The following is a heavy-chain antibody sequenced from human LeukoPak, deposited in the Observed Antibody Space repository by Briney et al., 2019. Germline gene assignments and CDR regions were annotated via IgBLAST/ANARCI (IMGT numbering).Heavy chain of an antibody. CDR1: GFTFSSYS. CDR2: ISSSSSYI. D-gene: IGHD3-10*01. CDR3: ARDLEYGSGSYYLPAHFDY. Sequence: GGSLRLSCAASGFTFSSYSMNWVRQAPGKGLEWVSSISSSSSYIYYADSVKGRFTISRDNAKNSLYLQMNSLRAEDTALYYCARDLEYGSGSYYLPAHFDYWGQGTLVTVSS. V-gene: IGHV3-21*04. J-gene: IGHJ4*02.